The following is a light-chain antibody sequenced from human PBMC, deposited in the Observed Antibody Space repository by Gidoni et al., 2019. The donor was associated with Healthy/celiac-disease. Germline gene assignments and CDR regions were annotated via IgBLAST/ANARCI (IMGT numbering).Light chain of an antibody. Sequence: DIQMTQSPSTLSASVGDRVTITCRASQSISSWLAWYQQKPGKAPKLLIYKASSLESGVPSRFSGSGSGTEFTLTISSLQPDDFATYYCQHWRTFXXXTKVEIK. V-gene: IGKV1-5*03. CDR1: QSISSW. CDR2: KAS. J-gene: IGKJ1*01. CDR3: QHWRT.